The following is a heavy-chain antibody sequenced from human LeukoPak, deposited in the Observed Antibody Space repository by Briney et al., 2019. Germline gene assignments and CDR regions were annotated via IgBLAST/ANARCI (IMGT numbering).Heavy chain of an antibody. CDR3: ARAYYYGSGSYAFDI. Sequence: SETLSLTCTVSGGSISSYHWSWIRQPPGKGLEWIGYIYYSGSTNHNPSLKSRVTISVDTSKNQFSLKLSSVTAADTAVYYCARAYYYGSGSYAFDIWGQGTMVTVSS. J-gene: IGHJ3*02. D-gene: IGHD3-10*01. CDR2: IYYSGST. CDR1: GGSISSYH. V-gene: IGHV4-59*01.